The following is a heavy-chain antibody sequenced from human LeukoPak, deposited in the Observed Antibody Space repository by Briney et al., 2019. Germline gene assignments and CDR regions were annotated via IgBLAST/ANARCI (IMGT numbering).Heavy chain of an antibody. D-gene: IGHD3/OR15-3a*01. CDR1: GFTMSHYG. CDR3: AKHFCTGPDCSLFDS. CDR2: IRSAVETT. V-gene: IGHV3-23*01. J-gene: IGHJ4*02. Sequence: GSLRLSCAASGFTMSHYGVSWVRQAPGKGLEWISGIRSAVETTHYADSVKGRFIISRDNSKNALSLQLNSLRPEDTALYYCAKHFCTGPDCSLFDSWGQGTLVTVSS.